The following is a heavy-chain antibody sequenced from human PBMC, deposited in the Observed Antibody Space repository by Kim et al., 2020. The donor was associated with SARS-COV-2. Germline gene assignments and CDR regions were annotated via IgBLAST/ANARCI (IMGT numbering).Heavy chain of an antibody. Sequence: KGRFTISRDKSKNTPYLKMNSLRVEETAVYYCAKDRPYTVTTSGPAFDIWGQGTMVTVSS. J-gene: IGHJ3*02. D-gene: IGHD4-17*01. V-gene: IGHV3-23*01. CDR3: AKDRPYTVTTSGPAFDI.